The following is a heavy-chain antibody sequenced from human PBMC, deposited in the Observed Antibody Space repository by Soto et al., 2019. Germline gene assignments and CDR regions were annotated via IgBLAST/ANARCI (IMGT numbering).Heavy chain of an antibody. D-gene: IGHD2-15*01. V-gene: IGHV3-74*01. CDR3: ARVGCSGGSCIDY. Sequence: GGSLRLSCAAYGFTFSAYWMHWVRQTPGKGLVWVSRMNSDGSSIGYADSVKGRFTISRDNAKNTLYLQMNSLRAEDTAVYYCARVGCSGGSCIDYWGQGTLVTVSS. CDR1: GFTFSAYW. J-gene: IGHJ4*02. CDR2: MNSDGSSI.